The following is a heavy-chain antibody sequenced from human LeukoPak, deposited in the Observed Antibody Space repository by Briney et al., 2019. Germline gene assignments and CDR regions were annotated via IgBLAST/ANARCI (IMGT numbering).Heavy chain of an antibody. CDR3: ARVRITIFGVGDGDY. J-gene: IGHJ4*02. V-gene: IGHV1-2*06. CDR2: INPNSGGT. CDR1: GYTFTGYY. Sequence: AAVKVSCKASGYTFTGYYMHWVRQAPGQGLEWMGRINPNSGGTNYAQKFQGRVTMTRDTSISTAYMELSRLRSDDTAVYYCARVRITIFGVGDGDYWGQGTLFTVSS. D-gene: IGHD3-3*01.